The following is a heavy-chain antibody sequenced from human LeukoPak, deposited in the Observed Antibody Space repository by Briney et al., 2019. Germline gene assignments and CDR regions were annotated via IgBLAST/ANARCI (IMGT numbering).Heavy chain of an antibody. CDR3: AREASGSWHYYYYYGMDV. D-gene: IGHD6-13*01. V-gene: IGHV1-69*13. Sequence: SVKVSCKASGGTFSSYAISWVRQAPGQGLEWMGGIIPIFGTANYAQKFQGRVTITADESTSTAYMELSSLRSEDTAVYYCAREASGSWHYYYYYGMDVWGQGTTVTVSS. J-gene: IGHJ6*02. CDR1: GGTFSSYA. CDR2: IIPIFGTA.